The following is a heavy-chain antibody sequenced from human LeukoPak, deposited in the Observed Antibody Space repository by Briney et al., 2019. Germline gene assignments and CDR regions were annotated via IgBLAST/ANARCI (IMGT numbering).Heavy chain of an antibody. J-gene: IGHJ4*02. CDR2: INHSGST. CDR3: AKGPTVGTPTAVDY. V-gene: IGHV4-34*01. D-gene: IGHD4-23*01. CDR1: GGSFSGYY. Sequence: SETLSLTCAVYGGSFSGYYWGWIRQPPGKGLEWIGEINHSGSTNYNPSLKSRVTISVDTSKNQFSLKVRSVTAADTAIYYCAKGPTVGTPTAVDYWGQGILVTVSS.